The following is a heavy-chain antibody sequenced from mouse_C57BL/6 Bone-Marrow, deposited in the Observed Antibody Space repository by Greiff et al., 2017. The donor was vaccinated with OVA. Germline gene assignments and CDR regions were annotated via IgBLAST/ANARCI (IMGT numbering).Heavy chain of an antibody. CDR3: ARSITTVDAY. V-gene: IGHV1-19*01. D-gene: IGHD1-1*01. CDR2: INPYNGGT. Sequence: VQLKQSGPVLVKPGASVKMSCKASGYTFTDYYMNWVKQSHGKSLEWIGVINPYNGGTSYNQKFKGKATLTVDKSSSTAYMELNSLTSEDSAVYYCARSITTVDAYWGQGTLVTVSA. CDR1: GYTFTDYY. J-gene: IGHJ3*01.